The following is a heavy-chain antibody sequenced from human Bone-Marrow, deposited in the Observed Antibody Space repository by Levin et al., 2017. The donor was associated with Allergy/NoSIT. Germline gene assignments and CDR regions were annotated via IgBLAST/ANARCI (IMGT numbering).Heavy chain of an antibody. CDR3: ARRMVRGRHYYGMDV. V-gene: IGHV3-7*01. CDR1: GFTSGGFW. J-gene: IGHJ6*02. Sequence: GGSLRLSCSASGFTSGGFWMTWVRQAPGKGLECVATINQDGTEKNYVDSVRGRFTILRDNAKNSMFLQLNSLRADDTAIYYCARRMVRGRHYYGMDVWGQGTTIIVSS. D-gene: IGHD3-10*01. CDR2: INQDGTEK.